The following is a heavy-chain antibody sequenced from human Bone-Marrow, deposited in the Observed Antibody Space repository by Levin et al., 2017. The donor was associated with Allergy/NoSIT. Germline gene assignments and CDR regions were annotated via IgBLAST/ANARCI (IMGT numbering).Heavy chain of an antibody. V-gene: IGHV3-11*01. D-gene: IGHD4-17*01. CDR1: GFTFSDYY. J-gene: IGHJ6*02. Sequence: PGESLKISCAASGFTFSDYYMSRIRQAPGKGLEWVSYISSSGSTIYYADSVKGRFTISRDNAKNSLYLQMNSLRAEDTAVYYCARSYGYYYGMDGWGQGTTVTVSS. CDR3: ARSYGYYYGMDG. CDR2: ISSSGSTI.